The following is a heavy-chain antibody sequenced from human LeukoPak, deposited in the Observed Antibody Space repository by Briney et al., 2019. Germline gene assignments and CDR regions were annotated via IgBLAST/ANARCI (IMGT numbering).Heavy chain of an antibody. V-gene: IGHV3-48*01. CDR3: ARDGVGSGCSSTSCYAY. CDR2: ISSSSSTI. Sequence: PGGSLRLSCAASGFTFSSYSMNWVRQAPGKGLEWVSYISSSSSTIYYADSVKGRFTISRDNAKNSLYLQMNSLRAEDTAVYYCARDGVGSGCSSTSCYAYWGQGTLVAVSS. CDR1: GFTFSSYS. D-gene: IGHD2-2*01. J-gene: IGHJ4*02.